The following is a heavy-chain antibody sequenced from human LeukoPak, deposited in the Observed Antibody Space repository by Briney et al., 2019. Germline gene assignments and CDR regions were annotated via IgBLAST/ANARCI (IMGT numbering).Heavy chain of an antibody. D-gene: IGHD2-8*01. J-gene: IGHJ3*02. CDR1: GGSISSSSYY. CDR2: IYYSGST. CDR3: ARHLRGCTNGVCYFNAFDI. V-gene: IGHV4-39*01. Sequence: SETLSLTFTVSGGSISSSSYYWGWIRQPPGKGLEWIGSIYYSGSTYYNPSLKSRVTISVDTSKNQFSLKLSSVTAADTAVYYCARHLRGCTNGVCYFNAFDIWGQGTMVTVSA.